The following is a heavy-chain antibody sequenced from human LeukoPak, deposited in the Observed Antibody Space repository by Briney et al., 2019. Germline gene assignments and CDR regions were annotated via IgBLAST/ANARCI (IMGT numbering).Heavy chain of an antibody. CDR2: IYYSGST. CDR1: GGSISSSSYY. CDR3: ARRKTCSGGSCYSGGWFDP. V-gene: IGHV4-39*01. J-gene: IGHJ5*02. D-gene: IGHD2-15*01. Sequence: PSETLSLTCTVSGGSISSSSYYWGWIRQPPGKGLEWIGSIYYSGSTYYNPSLKSRVTISEDTSKNQFSLKLSSVTAADTAVYYCARRKTCSGGSCYSGGWFDPWGQGTLVTVSS.